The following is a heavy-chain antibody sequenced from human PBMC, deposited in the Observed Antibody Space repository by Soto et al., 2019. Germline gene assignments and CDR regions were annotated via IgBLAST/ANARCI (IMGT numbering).Heavy chain of an antibody. CDR3: ARDPRSITGTTSSEDFQH. V-gene: IGHV1-69*01. D-gene: IGHD1-20*01. Sequence: QAQLMQSGAEVKKPGSSVKVSCKASGGTFSGYAISWVRQAPGQGLEWMGGIIPILGITNYAQKFQGRITIAADESTGTAYMGLRSLRSEDTAVYYCARDPRSITGTTSSEDFQHWGQGTLVSVSS. CDR1: GGTFSGYA. J-gene: IGHJ1*01. CDR2: IIPILGIT.